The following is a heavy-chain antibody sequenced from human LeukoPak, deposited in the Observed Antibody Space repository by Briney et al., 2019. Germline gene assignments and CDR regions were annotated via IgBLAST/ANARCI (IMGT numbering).Heavy chain of an antibody. J-gene: IGHJ4*02. Sequence: PGGSLRLSCAASGFTFSSYSMNWVRQAPGKGLEWVSSISSSSSYIYYADSVKGRFTISRDNAKNSLYLQMNSLGAEDTAVYYCARGEGYYDILTGYYTTIDYWGQGTLVTVSS. V-gene: IGHV3-21*01. D-gene: IGHD3-9*01. CDR3: ARGEGYYDILTGYYTTIDY. CDR1: GFTFSSYS. CDR2: ISSSSSYI.